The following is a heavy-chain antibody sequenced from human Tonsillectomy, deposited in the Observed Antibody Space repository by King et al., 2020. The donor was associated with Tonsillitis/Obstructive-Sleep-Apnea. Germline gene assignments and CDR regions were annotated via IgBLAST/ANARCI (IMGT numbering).Heavy chain of an antibody. V-gene: IGHV3-48*02. CDR3: VRAKSGSYFGYAFDI. D-gene: IGHD1-26*01. CDR2: ISKRSSTI. Sequence: VQMVESGGSLVQPGGSLRLTCGASGFTFSSYSVNWVRRAPGKGLEWVSYISKRSSTIYYADSVKGRFTICRDNAKNSLYLQMKSLRDEDTAVFYCVRAKSGSYFGYAFDIWGQGTMVTVSS. CDR1: GFTFSSYS. J-gene: IGHJ3*02.